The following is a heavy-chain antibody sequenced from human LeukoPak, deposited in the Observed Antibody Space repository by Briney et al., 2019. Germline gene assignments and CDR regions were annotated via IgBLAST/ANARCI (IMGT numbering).Heavy chain of an antibody. V-gene: IGHV4-59*01. CDR2: IYYSGSS. Sequence: SETLSLTCTVSGGSISNYYWSWIRQPPGKGLEWIGYIYYSGSSNYNPSLKSRVTISVDTSKNQFSLKLSSVTAAGTAVYYCARDSRADIWGQGTMVTVSS. J-gene: IGHJ3*02. CDR3: ARDSRADI. D-gene: IGHD2-2*01. CDR1: GGSISNYY.